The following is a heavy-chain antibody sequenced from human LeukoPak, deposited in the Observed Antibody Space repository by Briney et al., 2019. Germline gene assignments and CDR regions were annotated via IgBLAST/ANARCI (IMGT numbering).Heavy chain of an antibody. V-gene: IGHV4-30-2*01. CDR3: ARALSLPYYYDSTWAFDI. CDR2: SYHSGST. Sequence: PSQTLSLTCAVSGGSISSGGYSWSWIRQPPGKGLEWIGYSYHSGSTYYNPSLKSRVTISVDRSKNQFSLKLSSVTAADTAVYYCARALSLPYYYDSTWAFDIWGQGTMVTVSS. D-gene: IGHD3-22*01. CDR1: GGSISSGGYS. J-gene: IGHJ3*02.